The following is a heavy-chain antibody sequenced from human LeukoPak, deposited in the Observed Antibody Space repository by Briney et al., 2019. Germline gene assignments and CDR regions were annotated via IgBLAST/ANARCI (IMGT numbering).Heavy chain of an antibody. D-gene: IGHD6-13*01. V-gene: IGHV3-21*01. CDR3: ARDLVEQQLVYYFDY. CDR1: GFTFSSYS. J-gene: IGHJ4*02. CDR2: ISSSSSYI. Sequence: GGSLRLSCAASGFTFSSYSMNWVRQAPGKGLEWVSSISSSSSYIYYADSVKGRFTISRDNAKNSLYLHMNSLRAEDTAVYYCARDLVEQQLVYYFDYWGQGTLVTVSS.